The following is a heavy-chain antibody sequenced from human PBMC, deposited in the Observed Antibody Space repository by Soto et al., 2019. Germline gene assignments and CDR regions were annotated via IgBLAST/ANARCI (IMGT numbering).Heavy chain of an antibody. CDR2: ISPK. CDR1: GFSFRTYD. V-gene: IGHV3-33*01. Sequence: QAQLVESGGGLVQPGTSLRLSCAVSGFSFRTYDFHWVRQPPGKGLEWVAVISPKGHSDSVEGRFTISRDNSKDTLYLQMNNLRAEDTAVYYCARDDAFGNENAFDLWGRGTMVTVSS. CDR3: ARDDAFGNENAFDL. D-gene: IGHD1-1*01. J-gene: IGHJ3*01.